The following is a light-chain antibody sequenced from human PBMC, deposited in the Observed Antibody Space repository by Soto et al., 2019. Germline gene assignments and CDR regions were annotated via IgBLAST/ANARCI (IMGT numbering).Light chain of an antibody. CDR3: QQYDNPPSIT. J-gene: IGKJ5*01. CDR1: QDISNY. CDR2: DAS. V-gene: IGKV1-33*01. Sequence: DIQMTQSPSSLSASVGDRVTITCQASQDISNYLNWYQQKPGKAPKLLIYDASNLETGVPSRFSGSRSGTDFTFTISSLQPEDIATYYCQQYDNPPSITFGQGTRLEIK.